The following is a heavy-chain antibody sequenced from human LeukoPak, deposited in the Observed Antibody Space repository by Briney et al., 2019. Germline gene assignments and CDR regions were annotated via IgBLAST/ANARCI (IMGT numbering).Heavy chain of an antibody. CDR2: ISGSGGST. J-gene: IGHJ4*02. Sequence: GGSLRLSCAASGFTFSSYAMSWVRQAPGKGLEWVSTISGSGGSTYYADSVKGRFTLSRDNSKNTLYLQMNSLRAEDTAVYYCAKDVVGQQWPENCWGQGTLVTVSS. CDR1: GFTFSSYA. V-gene: IGHV3-23*01. D-gene: IGHD6-19*01. CDR3: AKDVVGQQWPENC.